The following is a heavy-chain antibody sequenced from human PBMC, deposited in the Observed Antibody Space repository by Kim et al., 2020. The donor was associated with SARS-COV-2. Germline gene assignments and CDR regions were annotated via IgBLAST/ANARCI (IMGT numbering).Heavy chain of an antibody. D-gene: IGHD2-2*01. CDR1: GFTFSSYA. CDR3: AKGEGHCSSTSCYVPYY. J-gene: IGHJ6*01. V-gene: IGHV3-23*03. CDR2: IYSGGSST. Sequence: GGSLRLSCAASGFTFSSYAMSWVRQAPGKGLEWVSVIYSGGSSTYYADSVKGRFTISRDNSKNTLYLQMNSLRAEDTAVYYCAKGEGHCSSTSCYVPYY.